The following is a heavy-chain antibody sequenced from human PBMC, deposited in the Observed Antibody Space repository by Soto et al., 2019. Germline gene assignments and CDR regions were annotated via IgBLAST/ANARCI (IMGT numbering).Heavy chain of an antibody. Sequence: QVQLVQSGAEVKKPGSSVKVSCKASGGTFSSYAISWVRQAPGQGLEWMGGIIPIFGTANSAQKFQGRVTITADESPSTAYMELRSLRSEDTAVYYCGRGRDGYNGGLSFFEYWGQGTLVTVSS. CDR2: IIPIFGTA. CDR1: GGTFSSYA. J-gene: IGHJ4*02. CDR3: GRGRDGYNGGLSFFEY. V-gene: IGHV1-69*01. D-gene: IGHD5-12*01.